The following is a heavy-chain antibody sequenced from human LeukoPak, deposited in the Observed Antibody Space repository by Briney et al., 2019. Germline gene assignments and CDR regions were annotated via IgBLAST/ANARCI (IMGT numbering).Heavy chain of an antibody. CDR3: AREIGQQPHIPFDY. V-gene: IGHV1-2*02. D-gene: IGHD6-13*01. CDR1: GYTFTGYY. CDR2: INPNSGGT. J-gene: IGHJ4*02. Sequence: SVKVSCKASGYTFTGYYMHWVRQAPGQGLEWMGWINPNSGGTNYAQKFQGRVTMTRDTSISTAYMELSRLRSDDTAVYYCAREIGQQPHIPFDYWGQGTLVTVSS.